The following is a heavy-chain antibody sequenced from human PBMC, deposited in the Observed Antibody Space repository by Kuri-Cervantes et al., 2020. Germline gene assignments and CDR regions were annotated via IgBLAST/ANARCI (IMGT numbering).Heavy chain of an antibody. CDR1: GYTFTSYD. CDR3: ARGLHIAAAGGDY. V-gene: IGHV1-8*01. CDR2: MNPNSGNT. Sequence: ASVKVSCKASGYTFTSYDINWVRQATGQGLEWMGWMNPNSGNTGYAQKFQGRVTITADESTSTAYMELSSLRSEDTAVYYCARGLHIAAAGGDYWGQGTLVTVSS. J-gene: IGHJ4*02. D-gene: IGHD6-13*01.